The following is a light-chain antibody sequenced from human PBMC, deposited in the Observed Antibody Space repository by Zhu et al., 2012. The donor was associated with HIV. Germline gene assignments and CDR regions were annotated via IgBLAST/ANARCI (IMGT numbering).Light chain of an antibody. V-gene: IGKV3-11*01. Sequence: IVLTQSPATLSLSPGERATVSCRASGSVRSFLAWYQQKPGQAPRLLIYDTSKRATGIPARFSGSGSGTDFTLTISSLEPEDFALYYCQQYGGLPRTFGQGTKLEMK. CDR1: GSVRSF. CDR3: QQYGGLPRT. CDR2: DTS. J-gene: IGKJ2*01.